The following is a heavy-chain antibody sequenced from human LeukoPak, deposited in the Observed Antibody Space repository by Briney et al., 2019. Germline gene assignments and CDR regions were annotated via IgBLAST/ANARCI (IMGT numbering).Heavy chain of an antibody. CDR2: ISSSSSYI. D-gene: IGHD2-15*01. CDR3: ARDLIGAFDI. Sequence: GGSLRLSCSASGLTVSSNYMSWVRQAPGKGREWVSSISSSSSYIYYADSVKGRFTISRDNAKNSLYLQMNSLRAEDTAVYYCARDLIGAFDIWGQGTMVTVSS. CDR1: GLTVSSNY. J-gene: IGHJ3*02. V-gene: IGHV3-21*01.